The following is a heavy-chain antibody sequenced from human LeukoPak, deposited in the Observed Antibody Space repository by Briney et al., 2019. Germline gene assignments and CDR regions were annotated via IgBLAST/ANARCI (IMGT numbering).Heavy chain of an antibody. CDR2: ISSSGNTT. CDR1: GFTFSSYE. CDR3: VSYRSRDWHFFDY. J-gene: IGHJ4*02. D-gene: IGHD2-21*02. Sequence: GGSLRLSCAASGFTFSSYEMNWVRQAPGQGLEWVSYISSSGNTTYYADSVKGRFTISRDNAKNSLSLQMNSLRAEDTAVYYCVSYRSRDWHFFDYWGQGTLVTVSS. V-gene: IGHV3-48*03.